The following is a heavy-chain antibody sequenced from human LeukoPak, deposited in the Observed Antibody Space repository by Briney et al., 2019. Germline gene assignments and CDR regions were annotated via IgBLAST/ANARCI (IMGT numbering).Heavy chain of an antibody. D-gene: IGHD3-3*01. CDR1: GFTFSDYY. V-gene: IGHV3-11*04. CDR2: ISSSGSTI. J-gene: IGHJ5*02. CDR3: ARDRREGYDFWSAHKPYNWFDP. Sequence: PGGSLRLSCAASGFTFSDYYMSWIRQAPGKGLEWVSYISSSGSTIYYADSVKGRFAISRDNAKNSLYLQMNSLRAEDTAVYYCARDRREGYDFWSAHKPYNWFDPWGQGTLVTVSS.